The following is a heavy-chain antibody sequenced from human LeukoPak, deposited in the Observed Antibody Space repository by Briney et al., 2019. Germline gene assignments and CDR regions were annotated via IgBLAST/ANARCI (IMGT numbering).Heavy chain of an antibody. D-gene: IGHD1-26*01. CDR2: INSDGSST. V-gene: IGHV3-74*01. CDR3: AKDRYSGTPYYFDY. Sequence: PGGSLRLSCAASGFIFSSYWMHWVRQAPGKGLVWVSRINSDGSSTSYADSVKGRFTISRDNSKNTLYLQMNSLRAEDTAVYYCAKDRYSGTPYYFDYWGQGTLVTVSS. J-gene: IGHJ4*02. CDR1: GFIFSSYW.